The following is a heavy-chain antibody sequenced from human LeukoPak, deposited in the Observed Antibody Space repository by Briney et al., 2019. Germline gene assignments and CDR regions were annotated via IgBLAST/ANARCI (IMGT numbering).Heavy chain of an antibody. J-gene: IGHJ6*03. CDR3: ARNPRIVGAGADYMDV. D-gene: IGHD1-26*01. V-gene: IGHV3-48*03. Sequence: GGSLRLSCAASGFTFSSYEMNWVRQAPGKGLEWVSYINSSGSTIYYADSVKGRFTISRDDAKNSLYLQMNSLRAEDTASYYCARNPRIVGAGADYMDVWGKGTTVTVSS. CDR2: INSSGSTI. CDR1: GFTFSSYE.